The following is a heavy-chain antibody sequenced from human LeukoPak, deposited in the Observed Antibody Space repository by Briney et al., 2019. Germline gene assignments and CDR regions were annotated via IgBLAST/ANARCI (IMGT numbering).Heavy chain of an antibody. CDR1: GFTFSDYY. CDR3: AKDILAAGLFFDY. J-gene: IGHJ4*02. Sequence: GGSLRLSCAASGFTFSDYYMGWIRQAPGKGLEWVSYISISATTIYYANSVKGRFTISRDDAKNSLYLQMNSLRADDTAVYYCAKDILAAGLFFDYWGQGTLVTVSS. D-gene: IGHD6-13*01. V-gene: IGHV3-11*01. CDR2: ISISATTI.